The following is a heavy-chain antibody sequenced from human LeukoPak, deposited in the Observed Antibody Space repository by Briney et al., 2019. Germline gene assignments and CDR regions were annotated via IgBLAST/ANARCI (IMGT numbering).Heavy chain of an antibody. CDR2: IYYSGST. J-gene: IGHJ3*02. CDR1: GGSISSGDYY. CDR3: ARDPYDILTAYAFDI. D-gene: IGHD3-9*01. V-gene: IGHV4-30-4*01. Sequence: PSETLSLTCTISGGSISSGDYYWSWIRQPPGKGLEWIGYIYYSGSTYYNPSLKSRVTISVDTSKNQFSLKLSSVTAADTAVYYCARDPYDILTAYAFDIWGQGTMVTVSS.